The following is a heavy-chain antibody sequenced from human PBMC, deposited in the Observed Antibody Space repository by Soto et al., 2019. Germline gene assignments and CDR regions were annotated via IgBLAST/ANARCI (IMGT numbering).Heavy chain of an antibody. CDR2: IIPIFGTA. V-gene: IGHV1-69*12. Sequence: QVQLVQSGAEVKKPGSSVKVSCKASGGTFSSYPISWVRQAPGQGLEWMGGIIPIFGTANYAQKFQGRVTITADESTSTAYMELSSLRSEDTAVYYCARNPDTNYYYGMDVWGQGTTVTVSS. CDR3: ARNPDTNYYYGMDV. CDR1: GGTFSSYP. J-gene: IGHJ6*02.